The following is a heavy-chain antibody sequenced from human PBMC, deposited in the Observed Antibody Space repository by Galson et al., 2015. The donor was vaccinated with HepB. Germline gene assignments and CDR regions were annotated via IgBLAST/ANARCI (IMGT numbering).Heavy chain of an antibody. J-gene: IGHJ5*02. CDR2: ISSSSNYT. CDR1: GFTFSDYY. D-gene: IGHD4-17*01. Sequence: SLRLSCAASGFTFSDYYMSWLRQAPGKGLEWVSSISSSSNYTNYADSVKGRFTISRDNAKNSLYLQMNTLRAEDTAVYYCASLRMTTVTKGWFDPWGQGTLVTVSS. V-gene: IGHV3-11*03. CDR3: ASLRMTTVTKGWFDP.